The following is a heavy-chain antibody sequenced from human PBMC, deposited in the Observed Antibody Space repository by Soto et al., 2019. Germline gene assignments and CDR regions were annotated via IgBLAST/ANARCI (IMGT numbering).Heavy chain of an antibody. CDR3: TSHSPEDMRRS. J-gene: IGHJ4*02. D-gene: IGHD2-15*01. Sequence: EVQLVESGGGLVQPGGSLKLSCAASGFTFSGSAVHWVRQASGKGLEWVGRIRNKANTYATAYAASVKGRFTISRDDSKNTAYLQMNSLTTADTAVYYCTSHSPEDMRRSWGLGTQGTVSS. CDR2: IRNKANTYAT. CDR1: GFTFSGSA. V-gene: IGHV3-73*02.